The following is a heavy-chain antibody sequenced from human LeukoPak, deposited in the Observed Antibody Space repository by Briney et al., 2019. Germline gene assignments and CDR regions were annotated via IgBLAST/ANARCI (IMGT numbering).Heavy chain of an antibody. V-gene: IGHV1-18*01. CDR3: ARASFCSGGSCYCDY. Sequence: ASVKVSCKASGYTFTSYGISWVRQAPGQGLEWMGWISAYNGNTNYAQKLQGRVTMTTDTSTSTAYMELRSLRSDDTAVYYCARASFCSGGSCYCDYRGQGTLVTVSS. CDR2: ISAYNGNT. CDR1: GYTFTSYG. D-gene: IGHD2-15*01. J-gene: IGHJ4*02.